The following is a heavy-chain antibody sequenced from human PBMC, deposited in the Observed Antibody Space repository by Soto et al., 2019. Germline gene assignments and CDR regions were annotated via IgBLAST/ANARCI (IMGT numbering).Heavy chain of an antibody. V-gene: IGHV3-33*01. Sequence: QVQLVESGGGVVQPGRSLRLSCEGSGFTFSNYGIHWVRQAPGMGLEWVAVIWYDGDNKYYSESVKGRFTISRDNSKNTVYLEMSSLRAEDTAAYYCARGNYDASGIDYWGPGALVTVSS. J-gene: IGHJ4*02. D-gene: IGHD3-22*01. CDR2: IWYDGDNK. CDR3: ARGNYDASGIDY. CDR1: GFTFSNYG.